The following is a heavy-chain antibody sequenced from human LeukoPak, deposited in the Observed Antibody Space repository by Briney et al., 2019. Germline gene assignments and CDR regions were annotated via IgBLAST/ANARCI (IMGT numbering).Heavy chain of an antibody. CDR3: TRLYDDCTRSTCLWYFDY. J-gene: IGHJ4*02. D-gene: IGHD2/OR15-2a*01. V-gene: IGHV3-9*01. CDR2: ISWNSGSI. Sequence: GRSLRLSCAASGFTFDDYAMHWVRQAPGKGLEWVSGISWNSGSIGYADSVKGRFTISRDNAKNSLYLQMNSLRAEDTAVYYCTRLYDDCTRSTCLWYFDYWGQGTLVTVPS. CDR1: GFTFDDYA.